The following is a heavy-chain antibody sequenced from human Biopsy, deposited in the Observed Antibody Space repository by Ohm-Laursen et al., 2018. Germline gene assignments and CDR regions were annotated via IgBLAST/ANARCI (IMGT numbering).Heavy chain of an antibody. CDR2: IYYTGNT. Sequence: PSETLSLTCTVSSGSIRTGDYYWTWIRQHPGKGLEWIGSIYYTGNTKYNPSLQSRLSMSVDTSKNQFSLKLSSVTAADTAVYFCARDDYGRYLGNTFDLWGQGRMVTVSS. J-gene: IGHJ3*01. D-gene: IGHD4/OR15-4a*01. CDR1: SGSIRTGDYY. CDR3: ARDDYGRYLGNTFDL. V-gene: IGHV4-31*03.